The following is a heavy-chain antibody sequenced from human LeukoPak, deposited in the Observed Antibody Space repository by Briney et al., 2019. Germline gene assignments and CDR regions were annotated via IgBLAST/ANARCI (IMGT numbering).Heavy chain of an antibody. Sequence: SETLSLTCAVYGGSFSGYYWSWIRQHPGKGLEWIGEINHSGSTNYNPSLKSRVAISVDTSKNQFSLKLSSVTAADTAVYYCARGRVLLGFGEARNWFDPWGQGTLVTVSS. J-gene: IGHJ5*02. D-gene: IGHD3-10*01. CDR1: GGSFSGYY. V-gene: IGHV4-34*01. CDR3: ARGRVLLGFGEARNWFDP. CDR2: INHSGST.